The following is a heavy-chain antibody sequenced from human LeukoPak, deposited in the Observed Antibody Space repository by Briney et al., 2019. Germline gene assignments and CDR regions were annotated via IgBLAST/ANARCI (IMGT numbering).Heavy chain of an antibody. V-gene: IGHV4-39*01. CDR1: GASISGSGYY. CDR3: AGSPIRGDAFDI. CDR2: IYYSGST. J-gene: IGHJ3*02. Sequence: PSETLSLTCTVSGASISGSGYYWGWIRQPPGKGLEWIGSIYYSGSTYYNPSLKSRVTISVDTSKNQFSLKLSSVTAADTAVYYCAGSPIRGDAFDIWGQGTMVTVSS. D-gene: IGHD1-26*01.